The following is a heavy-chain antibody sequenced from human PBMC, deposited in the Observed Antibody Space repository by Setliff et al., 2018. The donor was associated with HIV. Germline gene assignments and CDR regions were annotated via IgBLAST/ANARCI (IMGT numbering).Heavy chain of an antibody. CDR1: GYSISSGYY. D-gene: IGHD5-12*01. J-gene: IGHJ4*02. CDR2: IYWNDDR. Sequence: TLSLTCAVSGYSISSGYYWGWIRQPPGKALEWLALIYWNDDRRYSPSLNSRLTITKDTSKNQVVLTMTNMDPVDTATYYCAATIKPPHYFDYWGQGTLVTVSS. V-gene: IGHV2-5*01. CDR3: AATIKPPHYFDY.